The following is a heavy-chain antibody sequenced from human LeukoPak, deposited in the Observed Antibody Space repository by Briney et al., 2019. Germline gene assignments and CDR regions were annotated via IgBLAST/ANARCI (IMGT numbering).Heavy chain of an antibody. V-gene: IGHV3-23*01. Sequence: GGSLRLSCAASGFTFSSSAMSWVRQVPGKGLEWVSGISASGGSTSYADSVRGRFTISRDNSKNTLYVQMNSLRDEDTAVYYYAKDQRWESPHYLDSWGQGTLVTVSS. CDR3: AKDQRWESPHYLDS. CDR1: GFTFSSSA. J-gene: IGHJ4*02. D-gene: IGHD1-26*01. CDR2: ISASGGST.